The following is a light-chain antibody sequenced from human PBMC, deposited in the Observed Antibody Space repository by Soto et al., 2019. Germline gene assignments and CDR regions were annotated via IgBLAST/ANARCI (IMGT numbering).Light chain of an antibody. CDR3: SSYTSSSLYV. CDR2: EVS. V-gene: IGLV2-14*01. J-gene: IGLJ1*01. Sequence: ALTQPASVSGSPGQSITISCTGISSDVGGYNYVSWCQQHPGKAPKLMIYEVSNRPSGVSNRFSGSKSGNTASLTISGLQAEDEADYYCSSYTSSSLYVFGTGTKVTVL. CDR1: SSDVGGYNY.